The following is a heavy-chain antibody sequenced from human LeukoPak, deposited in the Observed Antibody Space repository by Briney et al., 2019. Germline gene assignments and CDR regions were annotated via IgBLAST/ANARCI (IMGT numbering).Heavy chain of an antibody. CDR1: GFTFSSYA. J-gene: IGHJ4*02. D-gene: IGHD5-24*01. Sequence: PGGSLRLSCAASGFTFSSYAMSWVRQAPGKGLEWISYISTSAGTIYYADSVKGRFTISRDNAKNSLYLQMNSLRAEDTAVYYCGKDYEMATYFDYWGQGTLVTVSS. CDR3: GKDYEMATYFDY. V-gene: IGHV3-48*04. CDR2: ISTSAGTI.